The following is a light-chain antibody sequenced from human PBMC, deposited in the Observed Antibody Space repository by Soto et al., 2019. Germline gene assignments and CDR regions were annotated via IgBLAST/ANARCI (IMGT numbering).Light chain of an antibody. CDR3: QQRRSRPRA. CDR1: QSVSSY. V-gene: IGKV3-11*01. J-gene: IGKJ1*01. CDR2: DAS. Sequence: EIVLTQYPATLSLSPGERATLSSRASQSVSSYLAWYQEKHGQAPRLFIYDASNRAAGIPARFSGSGSGTDFNITISSLEPEDCAVYSCQQRRSRPRAFDQGTKVDIK.